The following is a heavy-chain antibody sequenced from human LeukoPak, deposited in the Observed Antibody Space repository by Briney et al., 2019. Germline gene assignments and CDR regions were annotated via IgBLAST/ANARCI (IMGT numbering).Heavy chain of an antibody. CDR1: GESVISDYW. J-gene: IGHJ3*02. CDR2: IYYSGST. CDR3: VSESGWYTDAFDI. Sequence: SGTLSLTCAVSGESVISDYWWTWVRQPPGKGLEWIGSIYYSGSTYYNPSLKSRVTISVDTSKNQFSLKLSSVTAADTAVYYCVSESGWYTDAFDIWGQGTMVTVSS. V-gene: IGHV4-4*02. D-gene: IGHD6-19*01.